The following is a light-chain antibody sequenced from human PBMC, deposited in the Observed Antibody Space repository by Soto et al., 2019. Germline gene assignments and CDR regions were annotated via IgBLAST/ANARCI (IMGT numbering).Light chain of an antibody. CDR3: AAWDASLGGFYV. CDR1: SGDVGGYNY. Sequence: QSALTQPPSASGSPGQSVTISCTGASGDVGGYNYVSWYQQHPGKAPKLMIYEVTKRPSGVPDRFSGSKSGNTASLTVSGLQAEGEADYYCAAWDASLGGFYVFGSGTKLTVL. V-gene: IGLV2-8*01. CDR2: EVT. J-gene: IGLJ1*01.